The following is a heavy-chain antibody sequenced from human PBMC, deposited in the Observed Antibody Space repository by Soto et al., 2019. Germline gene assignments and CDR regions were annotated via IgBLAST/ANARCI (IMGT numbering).Heavy chain of an antibody. CDR3: AKEGEYSSGWDNFDY. CDR2: ISGSGVST. D-gene: IGHD6-19*01. J-gene: IGHJ4*02. CDR1: GFTFSSYA. V-gene: IGHV3-23*01. Sequence: EVQLLESGGGLVQPGGSLRLSCAASGFTFSSYAISWVRQAPGKGLEWVSAISGSGVSTYYADSVKGRFTISRDNSKNTLYLQMNSLRAEDTAVYYCAKEGEYSSGWDNFDYWGQGTLVTVSS.